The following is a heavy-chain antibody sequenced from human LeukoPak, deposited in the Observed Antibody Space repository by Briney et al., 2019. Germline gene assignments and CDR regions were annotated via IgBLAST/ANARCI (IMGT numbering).Heavy chain of an antibody. CDR1: GYLLSELS. CDR3: TTGMANDYAGNDY. D-gene: IGHD4-23*01. V-gene: IGHV1-24*01. Sequence: ASVKVCCKVSGYLLSELSIHWVRQTAGKGLEWMAGFAREVDDTIYSENFQGRVTMTEDTSTDTAYMELSSLTFDDTAVYYCTTGMANDYAGNDYWGQGTLVTVSS. J-gene: IGHJ4*02. CDR2: FAREVDDT.